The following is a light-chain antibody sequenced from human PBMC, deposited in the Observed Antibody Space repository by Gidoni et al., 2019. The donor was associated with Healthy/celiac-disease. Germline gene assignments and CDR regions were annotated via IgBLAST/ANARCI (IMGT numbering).Light chain of an antibody. J-gene: IGLJ2*01. CDR3: QSYDSSLSGVV. V-gene: IGLV1-40*01. Sequence: QSVLTQPPSVSGAPGQRVTSSCTGSSSNIGAGYDVHWYQQLPGKAPKLLIYGNSNRPSGVPDRFSGSKSGTSASLAITGLQAEDEADYYCQSYDSSLSGVVFGGGTKLTVL. CDR1: SSNIGAGYD. CDR2: GNS.